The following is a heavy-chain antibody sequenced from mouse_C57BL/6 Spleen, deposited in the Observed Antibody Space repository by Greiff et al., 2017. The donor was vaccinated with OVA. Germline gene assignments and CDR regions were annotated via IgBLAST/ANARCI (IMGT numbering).Heavy chain of an antibody. CDR3: ARTPGGYYWYFDV. D-gene: IGHD1-1*02. CDR2: IWSGGST. Sequence: VKLMESGPGLVQPSQSLSITCTVSGFSLTSYGVHWVRQSPGKGLEWLGVIWSGGSTDYNAAFISRLSISKDNSKSQVFFKMNSLQADDTAIYYCARTPGGYYWYFDVWGTGTTVTVSS. CDR1: GFSLTSYG. J-gene: IGHJ1*03. V-gene: IGHV2-2*01.